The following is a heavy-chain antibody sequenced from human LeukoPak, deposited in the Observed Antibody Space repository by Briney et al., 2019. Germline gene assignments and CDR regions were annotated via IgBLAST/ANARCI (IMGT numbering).Heavy chain of an antibody. V-gene: IGHV4-59*01. J-gene: IGHJ3*02. CDR2: IYYSGST. Sequence: SETLSLTCTVSGGSISSYYWSWLRQPPGKGLEWIGYIYYSGSTNYNPSLKSRVTISVDTSKNQFSLKLSSVTAADTAVYYCARGEGNGYNYDAGAFDIWGQGTMVTVSS. CDR3: ARGEGNGYNYDAGAFDI. CDR1: GGSISSYY. D-gene: IGHD5-24*01.